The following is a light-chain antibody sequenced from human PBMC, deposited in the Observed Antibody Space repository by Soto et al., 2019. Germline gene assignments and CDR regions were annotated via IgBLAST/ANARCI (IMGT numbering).Light chain of an antibody. J-gene: IGKJ4*01. V-gene: IGKV3-15*01. CDR1: QSVSNN. CDR3: QPYNNWPLT. CDR2: GAS. Sequence: EVVLTQSPATLSLSPGERATLSCRASQSVSNNLAWYQQRPGQAPRLLIYGASTRATGVPTRFSGSRSGAEFTLTINSLQSEDFAVYYCQPYNNWPLTFGGGTKVDIK.